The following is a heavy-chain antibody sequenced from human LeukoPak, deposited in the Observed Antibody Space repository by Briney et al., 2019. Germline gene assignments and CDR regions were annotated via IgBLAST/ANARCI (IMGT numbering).Heavy chain of an antibody. CDR3: ARVLYYYASVSYNYYMNV. Sequence: GGSLRLSCAVSGFSVTGNYMTWVRLAPGKGLEWVSTIYSGGTTFYTDSVRGRFTISRDNSKNTLYLQMNSLRAEDAAIYYCARVLYYYASVSYNYYMNVWGKGTTVTISS. J-gene: IGHJ6*03. CDR2: IYSGGTT. CDR1: GFSVTGNY. V-gene: IGHV3-53*01. D-gene: IGHD3-10*01.